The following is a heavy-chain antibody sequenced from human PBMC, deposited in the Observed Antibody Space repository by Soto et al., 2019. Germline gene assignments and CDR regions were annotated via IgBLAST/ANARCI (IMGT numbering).Heavy chain of an antibody. CDR3: ARRGYYYDSSGYPSVWY. CDR2: IYYSGST. D-gene: IGHD3-22*01. CDR1: GGSISSSSYY. J-gene: IGHJ4*02. V-gene: IGHV4-39*01. Sequence: QLQLQESGPGLVKPSETLSLTCTVSGGSISSSSYYWGWIRQPPGKGLEWIGSIYYSGSTYYNPSRKSRVTISVDTSKNQFSLKLSSVTAADTAVYYCARRGYYYDSSGYPSVWYWGQGTLVTVSS.